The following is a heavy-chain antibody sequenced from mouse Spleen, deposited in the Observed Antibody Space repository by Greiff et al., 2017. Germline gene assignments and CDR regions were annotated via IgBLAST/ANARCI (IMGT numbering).Heavy chain of an antibody. CDR3: ARETGSSFFAY. Sequence: VQLQQSGAELARPGASVNLSCKASGYTFTSYGISWVKQRTGQGLEWIGEIYPRSGNTYYNEKFKGKATLTADKSSNTAYMELRSLTSEDSAVYFCARETGSSFFAYWGQGTLVTVSA. CDR1: GYTFTSYG. V-gene: IGHV1-81*01. J-gene: IGHJ3*01. CDR2: IYPRSGNT. D-gene: IGHD1-1*01.